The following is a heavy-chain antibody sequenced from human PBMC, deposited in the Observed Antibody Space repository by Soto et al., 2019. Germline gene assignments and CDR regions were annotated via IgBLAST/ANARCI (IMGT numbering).Heavy chain of an antibody. CDR2: INPNSGGT. V-gene: IGHV1-2*04. D-gene: IGHD3-16*01. CDR3: ARGGDGYYYYYMDV. CDR1: GYTFTGYY. J-gene: IGHJ6*03. Sequence: GASVKVSCKASGYTFTGYYMHWVRQAPGQGLEWMGWINPNSGGTNYAQKFQGWVTMTRDTSISTAYMELSRLRSDDTAVYYCARGGDGYYYYYMDVWGKGTTVTVSS.